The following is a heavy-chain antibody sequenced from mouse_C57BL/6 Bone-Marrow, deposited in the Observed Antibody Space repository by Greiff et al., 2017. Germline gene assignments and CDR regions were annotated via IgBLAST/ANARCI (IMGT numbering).Heavy chain of an antibody. Sequence: EVNVVESGGDLVKPGGSLKLSCAASGFTFSSYGMSWVRQTPDKRLEWVATISSGGSYTYYPDSVKGRFTISRDNAKNTLYLQMSSLKSEDTAMYYCARGGTAHYWGQGTTLTVSS. D-gene: IGHD3-3*01. CDR1: GFTFSSYG. CDR2: ISSGGSYT. CDR3: ARGGTAHY. V-gene: IGHV5-6*01. J-gene: IGHJ2*01.